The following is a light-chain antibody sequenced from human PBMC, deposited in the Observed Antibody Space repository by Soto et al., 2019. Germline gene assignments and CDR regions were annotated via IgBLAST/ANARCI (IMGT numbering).Light chain of an antibody. Sequence: QSVLTQPPSVSEAPRQRVTISCSGSSSNIGNNAVNWYQQLPGKAPKLLIYYDDLLPSGVSDRFSGSKSGTSTSLAISGLQSEDEADYYCAAWDDSLNGLVFGGGTQQTVL. CDR2: YDD. CDR1: SSNIGNNA. CDR3: AAWDDSLNGLV. J-gene: IGLJ2*01. V-gene: IGLV1-36*01.